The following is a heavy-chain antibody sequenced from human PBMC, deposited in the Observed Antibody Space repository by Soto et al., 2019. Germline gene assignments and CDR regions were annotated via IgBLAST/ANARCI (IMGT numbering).Heavy chain of an antibody. CDR2: ISYDGSNK. V-gene: IGHV3-30-3*01. D-gene: IGHD1-7*01. J-gene: IGHJ5*02. CDR1: GFKFSSYA. Sequence: GGSMRLCYAASGFKFSSYAMHLVRQNPGKGLEWVAVISYDGSNKYYADSVKGRFTISRDNSKNTVYLQMGSLRSDDTAVYYCAKIPSQGTVDCFDPWGQGTQVTVSS. CDR3: AKIPSQGTVDCFDP.